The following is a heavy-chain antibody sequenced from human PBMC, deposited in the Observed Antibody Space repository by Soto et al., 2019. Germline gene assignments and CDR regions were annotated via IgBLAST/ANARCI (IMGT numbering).Heavy chain of an antibody. D-gene: IGHD1-26*01. CDR1: GFTFSVSA. CDR3: TVVGATSDGFRY. V-gene: IGHV3-73*02. Sequence: EVQLVESGGGLVQPGGSLKLSCAASGFTFSVSAIHWVRQAPGRGLEWVGRIRSTAQNSATGYVASVRGRFTISRDDSKNTAYLQMNSLKTDDTAVYHCTVVGATSDGFRYWGQGSLVTVSS. CDR2: IRSTAQNSAT. J-gene: IGHJ4*02.